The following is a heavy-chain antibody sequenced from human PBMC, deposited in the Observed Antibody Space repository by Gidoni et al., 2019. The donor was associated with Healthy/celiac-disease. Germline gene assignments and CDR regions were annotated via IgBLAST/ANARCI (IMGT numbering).Heavy chain of an antibody. CDR3: ARDPLYYYDSSGYNDAFDI. Sequence: QVQLQESGPGLVKPSETLSLTCTVSGCSVSSGSYYWSWIRQPPGKGLEWIGYIYYSGSTNYNPSLKSRVTISVDTSKNQFSLKLSSVTAADTAVYYCARDPLYYYDSSGYNDAFDIWGQGTMVTVSS. CDR2: IYYSGST. D-gene: IGHD3-22*01. J-gene: IGHJ3*02. CDR1: GCSVSSGSYY. V-gene: IGHV4-61*01.